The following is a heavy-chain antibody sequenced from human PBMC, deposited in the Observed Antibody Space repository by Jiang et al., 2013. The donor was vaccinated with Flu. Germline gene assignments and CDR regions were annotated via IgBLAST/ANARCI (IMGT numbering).Heavy chain of an antibody. Sequence: GSGLVKPSETLSLTCTASGGSISSSSYYWGWIRQPPGKGLEWIGSIYYSGSTYYNPSLKSRVTISVDTSKNQFSLRLSSVTAADTAVYYCARKSSSRAPFDYWGQGALVTVSS. CDR3: ARKSSSRAPFDY. CDR1: GGSISSSSYY. J-gene: IGHJ4*02. V-gene: IGHV4-39*01. CDR2: IYYSGST. D-gene: IGHD6-6*01.